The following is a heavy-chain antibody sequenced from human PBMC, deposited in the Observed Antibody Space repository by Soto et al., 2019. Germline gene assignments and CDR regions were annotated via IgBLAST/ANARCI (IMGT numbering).Heavy chain of an antibody. Sequence: SVKVSCKASGFTFTSSAVQWVRQARGQRLEWKGWIVVGSGNTNYAQKFQERVTITRDMSTSTAYMELSSLRSEDTAVYYCAADSAVSSGWTYYFDYWGQGTLVTVSS. CDR1: GFTFTSSA. CDR3: AADSAVSSGWTYYFDY. J-gene: IGHJ4*02. CDR2: IVVGSGNT. D-gene: IGHD6-19*01. V-gene: IGHV1-58*01.